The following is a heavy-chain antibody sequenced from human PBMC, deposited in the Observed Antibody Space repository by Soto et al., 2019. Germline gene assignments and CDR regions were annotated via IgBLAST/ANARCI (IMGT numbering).Heavy chain of an antibody. CDR1: GGSISGYY. CDR3: TRDGDGRMTTNPYYYYGMDV. CDR2: VYYSGGA. J-gene: IGHJ6*02. Sequence: SETLSLTCTVSGGSISGYYWSWVRQPPGKGLEWIGNVYYSGGAKYNPSVKRRVSISVDTSKNQFSLNLSSVTAADTAVYYCTRDGDGRMTTNPYYYYGMDVWGPGGMVT. V-gene: IGHV4-59*01. D-gene: IGHD2-21*02.